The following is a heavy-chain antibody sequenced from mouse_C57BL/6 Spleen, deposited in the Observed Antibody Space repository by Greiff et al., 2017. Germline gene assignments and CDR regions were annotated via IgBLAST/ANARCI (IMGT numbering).Heavy chain of an antibody. CDR2: IYPGDGDT. CDR3: ARTGTRAIDY. V-gene: IGHV1-82*01. CDR1: GYAFSSSW. J-gene: IGHJ4*01. D-gene: IGHD4-1*01. Sequence: QVQLQQSGPELVKPGASVKISCKASGYAFSSSWMNWVKQRPGKGLEWIGRIYPGDGDTNYNGKFKGKATLTADKSSSTAYMQLSSLTSEDSAVYFCARTGTRAIDYWGQGTSVTVSS.